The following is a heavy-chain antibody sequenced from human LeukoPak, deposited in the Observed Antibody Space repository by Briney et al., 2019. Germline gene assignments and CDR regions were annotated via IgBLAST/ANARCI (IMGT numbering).Heavy chain of an antibody. CDR1: GGSFSGYY. D-gene: IGHD3-22*01. V-gene: IGHV4-34*01. J-gene: IGHJ3*02. Sequence: PSETLSLTSAVYGGSFSGYYWSWIRQPPGKGLEWIGEINHSGSTNYNPSLKSRVTISVDTSKNQFSLKLSSVTAADTAVYYCARSMKGAFDIWGQGTMVTVSS. CDR3: ARSMKGAFDI. CDR2: INHSGST.